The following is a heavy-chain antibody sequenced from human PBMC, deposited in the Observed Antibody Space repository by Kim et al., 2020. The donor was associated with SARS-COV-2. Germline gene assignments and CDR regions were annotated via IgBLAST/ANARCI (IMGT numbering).Heavy chain of an antibody. J-gene: IGHJ6*02. V-gene: IGHV3-21*01. Sequence: GGSLRLSCAASGFTFSSYSMNWVRQAPGKGLEWVSSISSSSSYIYYADSVKGRFTISRDNAKNSLYLQMNSLRAEDTAVYYCARGEIRPLSPLSWVTMVRGAYYGMDVWGQGTTVTVSS. CDR3: ARGEIRPLSPLSWVTMVRGAYYGMDV. D-gene: IGHD3-10*01. CDR2: ISSSSSYI. CDR1: GFTFSSYS.